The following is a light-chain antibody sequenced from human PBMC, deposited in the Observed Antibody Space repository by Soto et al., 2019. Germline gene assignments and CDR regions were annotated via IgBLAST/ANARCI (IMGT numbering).Light chain of an antibody. Sequence: DIQMTQSPSTLSASVGDRVTITCRASQSISSWLAWYQQKPGKAPKLLIYDASSLESGVPSRFSGSASGTVLTLTISSLQPDDFAPYYCQEYNNSFTFGGGTKVEIK. J-gene: IGKJ4*01. CDR2: DAS. V-gene: IGKV1-5*01. CDR3: QEYNNSFT. CDR1: QSISSW.